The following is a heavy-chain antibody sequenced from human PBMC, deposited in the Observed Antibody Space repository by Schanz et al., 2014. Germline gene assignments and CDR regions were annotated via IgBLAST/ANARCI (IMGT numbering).Heavy chain of an antibody. J-gene: IGHJ5*01. CDR1: GFTFSDYY. CDR2: ISGSSIHK. V-gene: IGHV3-11*05. D-gene: IGHD2-15*01. Sequence: QVYLVASGGDLVKPGGSLRLSCAASGFTFSDYYMAWIRQAPGKGLEWVSHISGSSIHKNYADSVKGRFSISRDNGETSVYLQINSLRVEDTAVYYCSKDKQGSRSDDSWGQGTLXTVSS. CDR3: SKDKQGSRSDDS.